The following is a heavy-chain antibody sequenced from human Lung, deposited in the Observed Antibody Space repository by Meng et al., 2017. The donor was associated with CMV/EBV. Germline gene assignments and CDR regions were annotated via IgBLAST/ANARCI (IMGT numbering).Heavy chain of an antibody. V-gene: IGHV4-39*01. CDR2: IYYSGST. D-gene: IGHD1-26*01. CDR3: PGHWWETTHNWYFDL. Sequence: SETLSLTCTVSGGSISSSSYYWGWIRQPPGKGLEWIGSIYYSGSTYYNPSLKSRVTISVDTSKNQFSLKLSSVTAADTAVYYCPGHWWETTHNWYFDLWGHSTLVTVSS. CDR1: GGSISSSSYY. J-gene: IGHJ2*01.